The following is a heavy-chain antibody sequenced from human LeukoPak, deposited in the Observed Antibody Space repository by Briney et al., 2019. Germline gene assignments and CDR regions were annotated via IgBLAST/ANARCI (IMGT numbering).Heavy chain of an antibody. CDR2: IYNSGST. CDR3: ARDGVFGTFDP. V-gene: IGHV4-61*02. D-gene: IGHD3-10*01. Sequence: PSQTLSLTCTVSGGSISSGDYYWSWIRQPAGKGLEWIGRIYNSGSTNYNPSLKSRVTISVDTSKNQFSLKLRSVTAADTAVYYCARDGVFGTFDPWGQGTLVTVSS. J-gene: IGHJ5*02. CDR1: GGSISSGDYY.